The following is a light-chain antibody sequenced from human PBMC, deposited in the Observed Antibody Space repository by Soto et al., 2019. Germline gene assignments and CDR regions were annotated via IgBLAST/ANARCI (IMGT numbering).Light chain of an antibody. Sequence: EIVMTQSPATLSVSPGERATLSCRASQSVSSNLAWHQQKPGQAHRLLIYGASSRATSIPARFSGSGSGTEFTRTISIRQYEDFAVCYCQQYNNWPQTFGQVNKVEIK. CDR2: GAS. CDR1: QSVSSN. J-gene: IGKJ1*01. CDR3: QQYNNWPQT. V-gene: IGKV3-15*01.